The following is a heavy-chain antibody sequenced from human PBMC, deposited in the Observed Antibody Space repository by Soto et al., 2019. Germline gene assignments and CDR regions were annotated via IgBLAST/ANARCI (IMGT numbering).Heavy chain of an antibody. D-gene: IGHD5-18*01. V-gene: IGHV1-69*13. CDR1: GGTFSSYA. J-gene: IGHJ4*02. Sequence: GASVKVSCKASGGTFSSYAISWVRQAPGQGLEWMGGIIPIFGTANYAQKFQGRVTITADESTSTAYMELSSLRSEDTAVYYCARTIELWLPYYFDYWGQGTLVTVSS. CDR2: IIPIFGTA. CDR3: ARTIELWLPYYFDY.